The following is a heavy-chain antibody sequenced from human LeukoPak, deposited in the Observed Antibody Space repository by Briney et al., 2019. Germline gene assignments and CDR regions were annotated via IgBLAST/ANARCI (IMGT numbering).Heavy chain of an antibody. CDR3: ARDNYYDSSLADAFDI. D-gene: IGHD3-22*01. J-gene: IGHJ3*02. CDR1: GFTFSSYS. V-gene: IGHV3-21*01. Sequence: GGSLRLSCAASGFTFSSYSMNWVRQAPGKGLEWVSSISSSSSYIYYADSVKGRFTISRDTAKNSLYLQMNSLRAEDTAVYYCARDNYYDSSLADAFDIWGQGTMVTVSS. CDR2: ISSSSSYI.